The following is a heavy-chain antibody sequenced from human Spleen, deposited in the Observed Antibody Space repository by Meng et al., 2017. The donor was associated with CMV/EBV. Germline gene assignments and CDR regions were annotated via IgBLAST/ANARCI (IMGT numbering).Heavy chain of an antibody. CDR3: AKASMTPNFDY. J-gene: IGHJ4*02. V-gene: IGHV3-23*01. Sequence: LSCAASGFTFSTYAMAWVRQSPGKGLEWVSAISSGGTTYYADSVKGRFTISRDNSKNTLCLQMNSLRAGDTAIYYCAKASMTPNFDYWGQGTLVTVSS. CDR2: ISSGGTT. D-gene: IGHD2/OR15-2a*01. CDR1: GFTFSTYA.